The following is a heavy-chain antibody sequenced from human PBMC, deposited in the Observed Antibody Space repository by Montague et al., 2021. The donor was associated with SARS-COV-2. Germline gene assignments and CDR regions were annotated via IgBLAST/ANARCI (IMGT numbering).Heavy chain of an antibody. Sequence: SETLSLTCTVSGGSITVSRYDWGWIRQPPGKGLEWIGSVHYTGTTSYNESLKGRLTISVDTSENQFSLRMTSVTASDTAVYYSARHRANAGSFDIWGHGTLVTVSS. CDR2: VHYTGTT. CDR1: GGSITVSRYD. CDR3: ARHRANAGSFDI. D-gene: IGHD1-1*01. V-gene: IGHV4-39*01. J-gene: IGHJ3*02.